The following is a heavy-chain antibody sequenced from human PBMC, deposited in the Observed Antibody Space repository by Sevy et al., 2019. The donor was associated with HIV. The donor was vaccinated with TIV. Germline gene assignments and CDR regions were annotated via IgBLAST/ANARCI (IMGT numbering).Heavy chain of an antibody. J-gene: IGHJ3*02. V-gene: IGHV3-30-3*01. CDR2: ISYDGSNK. D-gene: IGHD6-19*01. Sequence: GGSLRLSCAASGFTFSSYAMHWVRQAPGKGLEWVAVISYDGSNKYYADSVKGRFTISRDNSKNTLYLQMNSLRAEDTAVYYCASIGRAVAGTAFDTWGQGTMVTVSS. CDR1: GFTFSSYA. CDR3: ASIGRAVAGTAFDT.